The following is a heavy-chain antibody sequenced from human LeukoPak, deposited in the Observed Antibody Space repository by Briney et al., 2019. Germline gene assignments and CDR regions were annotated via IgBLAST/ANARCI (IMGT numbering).Heavy chain of an antibody. D-gene: IGHD3-22*01. CDR2: ISAYNGNT. J-gene: IGHJ6*02. Sequence: ASVKVSCKASGGTFSSYAISWVRQAPGQGLEWMGWISAYNGNTNYAQKLQGRVTMTTDTFTSTAYMELRSLRSDDTAVYYCAREIPHYDSSGYYYYYGMDVWGQGTTVTVSS. CDR1: GGTFSSYA. CDR3: AREIPHYDSSGYYYYYGMDV. V-gene: IGHV1-18*01.